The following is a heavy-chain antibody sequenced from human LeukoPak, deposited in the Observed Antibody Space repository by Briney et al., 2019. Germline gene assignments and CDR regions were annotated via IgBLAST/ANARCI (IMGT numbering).Heavy chain of an antibody. V-gene: IGHV3-23*01. CDR3: AKPPPYTTGWYLWGS. CDR2: ISGSGGST. J-gene: IGHJ5*02. CDR1: GSTFSSYA. Sequence: GGSLRLSCAASGSTFSSYAMSWVRQAPGKGLEWVSAISGSGGSTYYADSVKGRFTISRDNSKNTLYLQMNSLRAEDTAVYYCAKPPPYTTGWYLWGSWGQGTMVTVSS. D-gene: IGHD6-19*01.